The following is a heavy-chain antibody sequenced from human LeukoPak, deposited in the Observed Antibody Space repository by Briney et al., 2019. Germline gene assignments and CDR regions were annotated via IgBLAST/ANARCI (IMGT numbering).Heavy chain of an antibody. V-gene: IGHV1-18*01. D-gene: IGHD3-3*01. CDR2: ISAYNGNT. CDR1: GYTFTSYG. J-gene: IGHJ3*02. CDR3: ARADGFWSGYSSDAFDI. Sequence: GASVKVSCKASGYTFTSYGISWVRQAPGQGLEWMGWISAYNGNTNYAQKLQGRVTMTTDTSTSTAYMELRSLRSDDTAVYYCARADGFWSGYSSDAFDIWGQGTMVTVSS.